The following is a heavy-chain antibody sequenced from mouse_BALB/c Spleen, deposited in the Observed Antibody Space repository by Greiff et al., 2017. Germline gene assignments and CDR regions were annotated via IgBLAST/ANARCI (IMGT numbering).Heavy chain of an antibody. CDR3: ARGTGTDY. J-gene: IGHJ2*01. D-gene: IGHD4-1*01. CDR1: GYTFTSYY. V-gene: IGHV1S81*02. CDR2: INPSNGGT. Sequence: VQLQQSGAELVKPGASVKLSCKASGYTFTSYYMYWVKQRPGQGLEWIGEINPSNGGTNFNEKFKSKATLTVDKSSSTAYMQLSSLTSEDSAVYYCARGTGTDYWGQGTTLTVSS.